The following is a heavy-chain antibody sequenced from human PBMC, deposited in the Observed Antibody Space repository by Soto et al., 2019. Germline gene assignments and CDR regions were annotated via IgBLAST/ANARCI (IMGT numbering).Heavy chain of an antibody. V-gene: IGHV3-23*01. CDR3: AKDHRGFHGSGKQCYLDS. CDR2: ISGSGDST. CDR1: GFTFSDYA. J-gene: IGHJ4*02. Sequence: GGSLRLSCVVSGFTFSDYAMSWVRQAPGKGLKWVSGISGSGDSTYYADSVKGRFTISRDNSRNTLYLQMNSLRAEDTAMYDCAKDHRGFHGSGKQCYLDSWGQGT. D-gene: IGHD3-10*01.